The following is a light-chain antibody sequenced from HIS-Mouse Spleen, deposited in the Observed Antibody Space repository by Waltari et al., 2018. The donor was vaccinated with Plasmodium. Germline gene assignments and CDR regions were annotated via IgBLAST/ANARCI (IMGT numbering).Light chain of an antibody. CDR1: QSVLYSSNNKNY. J-gene: IGKJ4*01. Sequence: DIVMTPSPDSLAVSLGERAPINCKSRQSVLYSSNNKNYLAWYQQKPGQPPKLLIYWASTRESGVPDRFSGSGSGTDFTLTISSLQAEDVAVYYCQQYYSTPLTFGGGTKVEIK. CDR3: QQYYSTPLT. V-gene: IGKV4-1*01. CDR2: WAS.